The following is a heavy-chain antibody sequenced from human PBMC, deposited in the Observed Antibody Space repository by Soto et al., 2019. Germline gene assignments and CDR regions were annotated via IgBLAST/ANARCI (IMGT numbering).Heavy chain of an antibody. V-gene: IGHV4-4*07. J-gene: IGHJ6*02. CDR2: IDTSGTT. CDR3: ARGPRGYVYYHGMDV. CDR1: GGSISSYY. D-gene: IGHD3-10*01. Sequence: KPSETLSLTCTVSGGSISSYYVSWIRQSAGKGLEWIGRIDTSGTTNYNPSLKSRVTMSVDASKNHFSLNLSSVTAADTAAYYCARGPRGYVYYHGMDVWGQGTTVTVSS.